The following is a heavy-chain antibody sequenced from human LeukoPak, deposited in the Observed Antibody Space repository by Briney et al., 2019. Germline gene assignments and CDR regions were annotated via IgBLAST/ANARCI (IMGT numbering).Heavy chain of an antibody. CDR2: ISGSGTDT. CDR3: VKVKWQLL. V-gene: IGHV3-23*01. Sequence: GRSLTLSCAGSGFTFSTYGIHWVRQAPGKGLEWVSGISGSGTDTYYADSVKGRFTISRDTSQSTMYLQMNSLRAEDTAVYYCVKVKWQLLWGQGTQVTVSS. D-gene: IGHD3-10*01. CDR1: GFTFSTYG. J-gene: IGHJ4*02.